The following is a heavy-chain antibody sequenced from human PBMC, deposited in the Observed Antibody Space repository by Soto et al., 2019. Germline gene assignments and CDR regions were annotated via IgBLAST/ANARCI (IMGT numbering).Heavy chain of an antibody. J-gene: IGHJ4*02. V-gene: IGHV3-23*01. CDR1: GFTFSRYA. Sequence: GGSRRRSCAASGFTFSRYAMSWVRQAPGRGLEWVSIISGNGGSTYYAASVKGRFTISRDNTKNTLYLQMDSLTAEDTAVYYCAKGSEFSNSYTLDFDFWGQGALVTVSA. D-gene: IGHD6-6*01. CDR2: ISGNGGST. CDR3: AKGSEFSNSYTLDFDF.